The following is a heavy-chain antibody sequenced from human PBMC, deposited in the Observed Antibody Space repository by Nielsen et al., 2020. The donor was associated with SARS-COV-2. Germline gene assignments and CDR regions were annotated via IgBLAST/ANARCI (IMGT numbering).Heavy chain of an antibody. D-gene: IGHD1-1*01. CDR1: GFTFSSYW. J-gene: IGHJ2*01. CDR2: IKTDGSRT. V-gene: IGHV3-74*01. Sequence: GESLKISCAASGFTFSSYWMHWVRQAPGKGLVWVSRIKTDGSRTSYADSVKGRFTISRDNAKNTLYLQMNSLRAEDTAVYYCARETQLNDYYFDLWGRGTLATVSS. CDR3: ARETQLNDYYFDL.